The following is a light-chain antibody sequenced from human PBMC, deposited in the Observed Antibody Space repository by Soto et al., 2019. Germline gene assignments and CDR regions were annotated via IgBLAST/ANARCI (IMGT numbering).Light chain of an antibody. CDR1: QSVSSY. Sequence: EIVLTQSPATLSLSPGERATLSCRASQSVSSYLAWYQQKPGQAPRLLIYDASNRATGIPARFSGSGSVTDFTLTVTSLEPEDFEVYYCQQRINWPVTFGQGTRVEIK. CDR2: DAS. V-gene: IGKV3-11*01. CDR3: QQRINWPVT. J-gene: IGKJ1*01.